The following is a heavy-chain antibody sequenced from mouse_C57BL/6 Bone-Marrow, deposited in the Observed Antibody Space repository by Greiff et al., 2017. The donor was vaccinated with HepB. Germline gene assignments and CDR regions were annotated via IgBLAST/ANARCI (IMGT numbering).Heavy chain of an antibody. Sequence: EVNLVESGGDLVKPGGSLKLSCAASGFTFSSYGMSWVRQTPDKRLEWVATISSGGSYTYYPDSVKGRFTISRDNAKNTLYLQMSSLKSEDTAMYYCARQCRWLLLDYWGQGTTLTVSS. CDR3: ARQCRWLLLDY. D-gene: IGHD2-3*01. CDR1: GFTFSSYG. V-gene: IGHV5-6*01. CDR2: ISSGGSYT. J-gene: IGHJ2*01.